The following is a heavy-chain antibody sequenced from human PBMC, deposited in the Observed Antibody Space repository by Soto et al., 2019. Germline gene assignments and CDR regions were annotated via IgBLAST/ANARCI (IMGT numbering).Heavy chain of an antibody. J-gene: IGHJ6*01. CDR1: GGSFSGYY. CDR2: INHSGST. CDR3: ASGSLWIFGLVMQFYYRMDV. Sequence: PSETLSLTCAVYGGSFSGYYWSWIRQPPGKGLEWIGEINHSGSTNYNPSLKSRVTISVDTSKNQFSLKLSSVTAADTAVYYCASGSLWIFGLVMQFYYRMDVWGQGTKVTVSS. V-gene: IGHV4-34*01. D-gene: IGHD3-3*01.